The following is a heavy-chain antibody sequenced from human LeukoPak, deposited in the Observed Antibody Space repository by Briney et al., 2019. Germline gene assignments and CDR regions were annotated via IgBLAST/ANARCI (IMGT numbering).Heavy chain of an antibody. J-gene: IGHJ4*02. Sequence: ASVKVSCKASGYTFTGYYMHWVRQAPGQGLEWMGWINPNSGGTNYAQKFQGRVTMTRDTSISTAYMELSRLRSDDTAVYYCARSTLCYDILTGYYSGEPDYWGQGTLVTVSS. CDR3: ARSTLCYDILTGYYSGEPDY. CDR2: INPNSGGT. V-gene: IGHV1-2*02. CDR1: GYTFTGYY. D-gene: IGHD3-9*01.